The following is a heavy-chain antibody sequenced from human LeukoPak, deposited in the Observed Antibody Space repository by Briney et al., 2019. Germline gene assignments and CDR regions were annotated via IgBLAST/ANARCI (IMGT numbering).Heavy chain of an antibody. CDR3: ARHDSSGYYY. CDR2: IYYSGGT. CDR1: GGSISSYY. J-gene: IGHJ4*02. Sequence: AETLSLTCTVSGGSISSYYWSWIRQPPGKGLEWIGYIYYSGGTNYNPSLKSRVTMSADTSKNQFSLKLTSVSAADRAVYYCARHDSSGYYYWGQGILVTVSS. D-gene: IGHD5-18*01. V-gene: IGHV4-59*08.